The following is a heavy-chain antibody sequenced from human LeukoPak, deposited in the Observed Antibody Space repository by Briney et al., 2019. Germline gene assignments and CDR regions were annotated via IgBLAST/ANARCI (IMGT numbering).Heavy chain of an antibody. CDR1: GYTFTSYY. Sequence: ASVKVSCKASGYTFTSYYMHWVRQAPGQGLEWMGIINPSGGSTSYAQKFQGRVTMTRDTSTSTAYMELSSLRSEDTAVYYCAREGAFPQGSIAAAGTCGMDVWGQGTTVTVSS. CDR3: AREGAFPQGSIAAAGTCGMDV. V-gene: IGHV1-46*01. CDR2: INPSGGST. J-gene: IGHJ6*02. D-gene: IGHD6-13*01.